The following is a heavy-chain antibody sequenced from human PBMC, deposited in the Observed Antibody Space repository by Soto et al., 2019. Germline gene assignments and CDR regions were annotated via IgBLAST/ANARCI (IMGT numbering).Heavy chain of an antibody. Sequence: PGGCLRLASAGSGFAFSRHAMSWVRQAPGKGLEWVSGISVGGAATYYADSVKGRFTISRDNSENMVFPQMSSVGAEDTALYYCRHQQSTSSGIDSWGQGTLVTVSS. J-gene: IGHJ4*02. D-gene: IGHD3-10*01. CDR2: ISVGGAAT. V-gene: IGHV3-23*01. CDR3: RHQQSTSSGIDS. CDR1: GFAFSRHA.